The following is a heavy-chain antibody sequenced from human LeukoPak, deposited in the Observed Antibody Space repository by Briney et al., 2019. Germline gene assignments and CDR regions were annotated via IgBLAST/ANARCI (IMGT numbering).Heavy chain of an antibody. J-gene: IGHJ4*02. CDR3: AKGAPFDYGDYVFDY. V-gene: IGHV3-9*01. D-gene: IGHD4-17*01. CDR2: ISWNSGSI. Sequence: GGSLRLSCAASGFTFDDYAMHWVRQAPGKGLEWVSGISWNSGSIGYADSVKGRFTISRDNAKNSQYLQMNSLRAEDTALYYCAKGAPFDYGDYVFDYWGQGTLVTVSS. CDR1: GFTFDDYA.